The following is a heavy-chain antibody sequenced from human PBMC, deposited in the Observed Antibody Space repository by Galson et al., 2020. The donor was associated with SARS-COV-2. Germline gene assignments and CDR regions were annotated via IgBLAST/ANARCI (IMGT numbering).Heavy chain of an antibody. V-gene: IGHV2-70*11. D-gene: IGHD6-19*01. J-gene: IGHJ4*02. CDR3: ARIDSSGCRGNY. CDR1: GFSLTTSGMC. CDR2: IDWDDDE. Sequence: ESGPTLVKPTQTLTLTCTFSGFSLTTSGMCVGWIRQPPGKALEWLARIDWDDDEYYSASLKTRLTISKDTSKNRVVLTMTNMDPVDTATYYCARIDSSGCRGNYWGQGTLVTVSS.